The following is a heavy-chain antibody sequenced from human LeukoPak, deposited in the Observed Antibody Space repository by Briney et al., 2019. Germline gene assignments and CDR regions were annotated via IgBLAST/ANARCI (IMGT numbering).Heavy chain of an antibody. D-gene: IGHD6-6*01. CDR2: ISGSGGST. CDR1: RFTFSSYA. CDR3: ARERSSSSAFDY. Sequence: GGSLRLSCAASRFTFSSYAMSWVRQAPGKGLEWVSAISGSGGSTYYADSVKGRFTISRDNSKNTLYLQMNSLRAEDTAVYYCARERSSSSAFDYWGQGTLVTVSS. J-gene: IGHJ4*02. V-gene: IGHV3-23*01.